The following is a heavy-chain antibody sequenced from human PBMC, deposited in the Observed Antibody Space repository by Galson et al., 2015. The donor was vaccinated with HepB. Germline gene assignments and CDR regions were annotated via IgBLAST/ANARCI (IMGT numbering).Heavy chain of an antibody. D-gene: IGHD2-21*01. CDR2: ISGSGAGT. CDR3: AKGVGLNCGGDCYWFDY. Sequence: SLRLSCAASGFTFSSYAMTWVRQTPGKGLEWVSSISGSGAGTYYADSVKGRFTISRDSSKNTLYLQMNSLRVEDTAVYYCAKGVGLNCGGDCYWFDYWGQGALFTVSS. V-gene: IGHV3-23*01. CDR1: GFTFSSYA. J-gene: IGHJ4*02.